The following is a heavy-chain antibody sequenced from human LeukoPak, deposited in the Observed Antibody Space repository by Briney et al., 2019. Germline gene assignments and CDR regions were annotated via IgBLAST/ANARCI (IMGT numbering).Heavy chain of an antibody. CDR3: ARVGNSGTYQFDY. CDR1: GGSISSGNYY. V-gene: IGHV4-61*02. J-gene: IGHJ4*02. D-gene: IGHD1-26*01. CDR2: IYTSGST. Sequence: SKTLSLTCTVSGGSISSGNYYWSWIRQPAGKELEWIGRIYTSGSTNYNPSLKSRVTISGDTSKNQFSLKLSSVTAADTAFYYCARVGNSGTYQFDYWGQGTLVTVSS.